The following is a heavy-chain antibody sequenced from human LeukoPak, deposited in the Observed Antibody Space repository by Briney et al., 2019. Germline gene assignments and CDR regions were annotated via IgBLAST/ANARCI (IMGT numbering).Heavy chain of an antibody. Sequence: SETLSLTCTVSGGSISSYYWSWIRQPPGKGLEWIGYLYYSGSTNYNPSLKSRVTISVDTSKNQFSLKLSSVTAADTAVYYCARADPYDILTGYYTGAFDIWGQGTMVTVSS. J-gene: IGHJ3*02. D-gene: IGHD3-9*01. CDR2: LYYSGST. CDR1: GGSISSYY. V-gene: IGHV4-59*01. CDR3: ARADPYDILTGYYTGAFDI.